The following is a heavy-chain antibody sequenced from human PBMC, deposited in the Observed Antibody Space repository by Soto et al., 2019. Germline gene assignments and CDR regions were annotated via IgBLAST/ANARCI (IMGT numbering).Heavy chain of an antibody. CDR2: ISSSSSYI. Sequence: GGSLRLSCAASGFTFSSYSMNWVRQAPGKGLEWVSSISSSSSYIYYADSVKGRFTISRDNAKNSLYLQMNSLRAEDTAVYYCARESAAAGLSAFDIWGQGTRGTVS. J-gene: IGHJ3*02. V-gene: IGHV3-21*01. CDR3: ARESAAAGLSAFDI. CDR1: GFTFSSYS. D-gene: IGHD6-13*01.